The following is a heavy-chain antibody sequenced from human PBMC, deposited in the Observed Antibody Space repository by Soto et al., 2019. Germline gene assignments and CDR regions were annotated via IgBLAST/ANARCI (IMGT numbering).Heavy chain of an antibody. CDR1: GGTFSSYA. D-gene: IGHD3-3*01. Sequence: QVQLVQSGAEVKKPGSSVKVSCKASGGTFSSYAISWVRQAPGQGLEWMGGIIPIFGTANYAQKFKGRVTITADESTSTAYMELGILRSEDTAVYYCAREEYYDFWSGYFDYWGQGTLVTVSS. V-gene: IGHV1-69*12. CDR3: AREEYYDFWSGYFDY. CDR2: IIPIFGTA. J-gene: IGHJ4*02.